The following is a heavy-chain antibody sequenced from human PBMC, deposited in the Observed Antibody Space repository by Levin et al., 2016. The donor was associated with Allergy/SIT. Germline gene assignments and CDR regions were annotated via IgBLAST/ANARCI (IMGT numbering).Heavy chain of an antibody. Sequence: GESLKISCAASGFTFSSYAMSWVRQAPGKGLEWVSAISGSGGSTYYADSVKGRFTISRDNSKNTLYLQMNSLRAEDTAVYYCARDLVTGETYGMDVWGQGTTVTVSS. CDR1: GFTFSSYA. D-gene: IGHD2-21*02. J-gene: IGHJ6*02. V-gene: IGHV3-23*01. CDR3: ARDLVTGETYGMDV. CDR2: ISGSGGST.